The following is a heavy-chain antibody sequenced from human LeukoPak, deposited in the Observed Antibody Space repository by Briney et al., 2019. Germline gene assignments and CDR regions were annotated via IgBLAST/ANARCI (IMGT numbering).Heavy chain of an antibody. CDR1: GCTFSSYA. CDR3: ARGVAVY. V-gene: IGHV3-30*04. Sequence: GGSLRVSCAAPGCTFSSYAMHWVRQAPGKGLEWVAVISYDGSNKYYADSVKGRFTISRDNSKNTLYLQMNRLRAEETAVYYCARGVAVYWGQGTLVTVSS. J-gene: IGHJ4*02. CDR2: ISYDGSNK.